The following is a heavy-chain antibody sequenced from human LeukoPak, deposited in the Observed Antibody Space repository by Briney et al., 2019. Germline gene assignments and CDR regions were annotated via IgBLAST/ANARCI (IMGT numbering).Heavy chain of an antibody. CDR2: IKQDGSET. CDR1: GFTFSNYW. V-gene: IGHV3-7*01. Sequence: GGSLRLSCAASGFTFSNYWMNWVRQAPGKGLEWVANIKQDGSETYYVDSVKGRFTISRDNSKNTLYLQMNSLRAEDTAVYYCAKDMEQMVRGVYNWFDPWGQGTLVTVSS. D-gene: IGHD3-10*01. J-gene: IGHJ5*02. CDR3: AKDMEQMVRGVYNWFDP.